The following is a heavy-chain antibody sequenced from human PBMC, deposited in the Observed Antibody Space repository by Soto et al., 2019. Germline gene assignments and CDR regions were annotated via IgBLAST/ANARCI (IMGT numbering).Heavy chain of an antibody. V-gene: IGHV3-23*01. CDR1: GFTFSSYA. CDR2: ISGSGGST. J-gene: IGHJ4*02. D-gene: IGHD3-10*01. Sequence: EVQLLESGGGLVQPGGSLILSCAASGFTFSSYAMSWVRQAPGKGLEWVSAISGSGGSTYYADSVKGRFTISRDNSKNTMYLQMNSLRAEDTAVYYCAKSWANSAAMVRGVIDYWGQGTLVTVSS. CDR3: AKSWANSAAMVRGVIDY.